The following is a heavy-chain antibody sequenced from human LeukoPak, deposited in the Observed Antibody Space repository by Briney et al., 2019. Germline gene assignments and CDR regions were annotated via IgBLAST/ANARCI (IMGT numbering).Heavy chain of an antibody. CDR3: ATLYCSTTSCHVDY. CDR2: IYTGGST. J-gene: IGHJ4*02. V-gene: IGHV4-4*08. Sequence: PSETLSLTCTVSGYSISSYFWAWIRQPPGKGLEWIGYIYTGGSTNYALSLKSRDTISADTSKHQFSLRLNSVTAADTAVYYCATLYCSTTSCHVDYWGQGTLVTVSS. CDR1: GYSISSYF. D-gene: IGHD2-2*01.